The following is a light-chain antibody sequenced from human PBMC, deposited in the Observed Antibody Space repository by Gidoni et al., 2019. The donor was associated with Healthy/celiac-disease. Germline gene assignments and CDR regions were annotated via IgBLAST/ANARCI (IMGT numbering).Light chain of an antibody. CDR3: QQSYRWF. CDR2: AAS. CDR1: QSISSY. Sequence: DIQMTQSPSSLSASVGDRVTITCRASQSISSYLNWYQQKPGKAPKLLIYAASSLQSGVPSRFSGSGSGTDFTLTISSLQPEDFATYYCQQSYRWFFGPGTKVDIK. J-gene: IGKJ3*01. V-gene: IGKV1-39*01.